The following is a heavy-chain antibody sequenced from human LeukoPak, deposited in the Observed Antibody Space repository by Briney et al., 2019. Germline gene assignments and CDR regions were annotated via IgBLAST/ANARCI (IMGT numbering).Heavy chain of an antibody. V-gene: IGHV3-23*01. Sequence: PGGSLRLSCAASGFTFSTYAVSWVRQAPGKGLEWVSAISGSGGSTYYADSVKGRFTISRDNSKNTLYLQMNSLRAEDTAVYYCAKQLGYCSDGSCYFPYWGQGTLVTVSS. J-gene: IGHJ4*02. D-gene: IGHD2-15*01. CDR1: GFTFSTYA. CDR3: AKQLGYCSDGSCYFPY. CDR2: ISGSGGST.